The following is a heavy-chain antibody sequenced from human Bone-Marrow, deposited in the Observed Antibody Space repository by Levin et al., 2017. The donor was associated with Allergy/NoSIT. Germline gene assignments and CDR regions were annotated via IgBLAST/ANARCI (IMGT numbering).Heavy chain of an antibody. J-gene: IGHJ4*02. CDR3: AHPTVARGLGY. CDR1: GFTFSTSW. D-gene: IGHD4-17*01. Sequence: GESLKISCAASGFTFSTSWMIWVRQAPGKGLEWVANINQDGTAKQYVDSVKGRFTISRDNAVNSLYLQMNNLRAEDTAVYYCAHPTVARGLGYWGPGTLVTVSS. CDR2: INQDGTAK. V-gene: IGHV3-7*01.